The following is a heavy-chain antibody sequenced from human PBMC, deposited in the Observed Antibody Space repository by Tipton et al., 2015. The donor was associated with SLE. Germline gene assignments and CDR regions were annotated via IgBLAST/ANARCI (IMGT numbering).Heavy chain of an antibody. CDR2: IYYSGST. CDR1: GGSISSSSYY. J-gene: IGHJ6*02. CDR3: AREDIEGATTGYYYGMDV. Sequence: TLSLTCTVSGGSISSSSYYWGWIRQPPGKGLEWIGSIYYSGSTYYNPSLKSRVTISVDTSKNQLSLKLSSVTAADTAVYYCAREDIEGATTGYYYGMDVWGQGTTVTVSS. D-gene: IGHD1-26*01. V-gene: IGHV4-39*07.